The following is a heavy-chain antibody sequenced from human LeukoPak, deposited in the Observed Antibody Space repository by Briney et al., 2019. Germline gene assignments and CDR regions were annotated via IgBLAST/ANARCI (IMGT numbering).Heavy chain of an antibody. J-gene: IGHJ4*02. CDR2: IIPIFGTA. V-gene: IGHV1-69*06. CDR1: GGTFSSYA. Sequence: SVKVSCKASGGTFSSYAISWVRQAPGQGLEWMGGIIPIFGTANYAQKFQGRVTITADKSTSTAYMELSSLRSEDTAVYYCARAPYYYGSGSYTQFDYWGQGTLVTVSS. CDR3: ARAPYYYGSGSYTQFDY. D-gene: IGHD3-10*01.